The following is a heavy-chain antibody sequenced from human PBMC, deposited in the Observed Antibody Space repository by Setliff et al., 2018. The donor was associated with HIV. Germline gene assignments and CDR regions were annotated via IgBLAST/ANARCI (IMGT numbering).Heavy chain of an antibody. D-gene: IGHD2-2*01. CDR3: ARPGGSYGDYGWYYCSPTTCFHNYFDP. CDR2: ISAYSGDT. J-gene: IGHJ5*02. Sequence: ASVKVSCKASGYSFSGYGISWVRQAPGQGLEWMGWISAYSGDTNYAQKFQGRLTMTTDTSTSTAYMELRSLRSDDTAMYYCARPGGSYGDYGWYYCSPTTCFHNYFDPWGLGTLVTVSS. CDR1: GYSFSGYG. V-gene: IGHV1-18*01.